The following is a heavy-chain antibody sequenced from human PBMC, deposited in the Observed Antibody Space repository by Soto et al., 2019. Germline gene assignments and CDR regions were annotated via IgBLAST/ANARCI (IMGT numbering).Heavy chain of an antibody. J-gene: IGHJ4*02. CDR3: AKCAGSGWYPDY. V-gene: IGHV3-23*01. Sequence: EVQLLESAGGLVQPGGSLSLSCAASGFTFSSYAMRWVRQAPGKGLEWVSAISGSGANTYYAESVKGRFTISRDNSKNTLFLQLNSLRAEDTAVYYCAKCAGSGWYPDYWGQGTLVTVSS. CDR1: GFTFSSYA. D-gene: IGHD6-19*01. CDR2: ISGSGANT.